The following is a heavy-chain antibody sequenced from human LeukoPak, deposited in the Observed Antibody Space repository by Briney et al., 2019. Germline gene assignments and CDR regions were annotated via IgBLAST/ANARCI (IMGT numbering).Heavy chain of an antibody. CDR1: GGTFSSYA. CDR3: ARDSGREMATIGLFVY. Sequence: SVEVSCKASGGTFSSYAISWVRQAPGQGLEWMGGIIPIFGTANYAQKFQGRVTITTDESTSTAYMELSSLRSEDTAVYYCARDSGREMATIGLFVYWGQGTLVTVSS. J-gene: IGHJ4*02. D-gene: IGHD5-24*01. CDR2: IIPIFGTA. V-gene: IGHV1-69*05.